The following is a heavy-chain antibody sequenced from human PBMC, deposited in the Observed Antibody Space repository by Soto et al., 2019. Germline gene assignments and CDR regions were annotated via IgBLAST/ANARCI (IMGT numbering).Heavy chain of an antibody. CDR2: IYYSGST. V-gene: IGHV4-39*01. Sequence: SETLSITCTVSGGSISSSSYYWGWNRQPPGKGLEWIGSIYYSGSTYYNPSLKSRVTISVDTSKNQFSLKLSSVTAADTAVYHCARRVWKFDSSGFYRHYFDYWGQGTLVTVSS. CDR3: ARRVWKFDSSGFYRHYFDY. D-gene: IGHD3-22*01. J-gene: IGHJ4*02. CDR1: GGSISSSSYY.